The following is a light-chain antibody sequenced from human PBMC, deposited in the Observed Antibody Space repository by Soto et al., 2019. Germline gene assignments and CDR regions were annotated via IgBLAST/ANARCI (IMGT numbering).Light chain of an antibody. V-gene: IGKV3D-20*02. CDR3: QQHSNSPWT. J-gene: IGKJ1*01. CDR2: AIS. Sequence: PGESAALSCRARQSVTSNYLVWYRPKPGQAPRLLIYAISSRAAGIPDRFNDSGSGTDFTLTITRLEPEDSAVYYCQQHSNSPWTFGQGTRVE. CDR1: QSVTSNY.